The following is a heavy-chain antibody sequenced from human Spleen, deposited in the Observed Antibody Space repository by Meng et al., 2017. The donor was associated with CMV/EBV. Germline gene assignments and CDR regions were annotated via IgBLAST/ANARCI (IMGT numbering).Heavy chain of an antibody. V-gene: IGHV4-34*01. CDR1: GGSFSGYY. CDR2: INHSGST. D-gene: IGHD3-16*01. Sequence: GSLRLSCAVYGGSFSGYYWSWIRQPPAKGLEWIGEINHSGSTNYNPSLKSRVTISVDTSKNQFSLKLSSVTAADTAVYYCARRFPNDGFGYWGQGTLVTVSS. CDR3: ARRFPNDGFGY. J-gene: IGHJ4*02.